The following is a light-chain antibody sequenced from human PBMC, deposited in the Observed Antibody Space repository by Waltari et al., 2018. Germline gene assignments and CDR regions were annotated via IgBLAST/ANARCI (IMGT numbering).Light chain of an antibody. J-gene: IGLJ2*01. Sequence: QSALTPPASVSESPGQSITTSCTGTTGHVGAYNYVSWYQQLPGKAPKLLIYDVANRPSGVSDRFSGSKSGNTASLIISGLQAEDEADYYCCSLTSSRTVIFGGGTKLTVL. V-gene: IGLV2-14*03. CDR2: DVA. CDR1: TGHVGAYNY. CDR3: CSLTSSRTVI.